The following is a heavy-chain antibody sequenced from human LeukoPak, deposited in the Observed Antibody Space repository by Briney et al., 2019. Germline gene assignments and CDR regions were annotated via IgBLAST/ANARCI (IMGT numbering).Heavy chain of an antibody. J-gene: IGHJ4*02. CDR1: GYTFTSYG. CDR2: IIPILGIA. V-gene: IGHV1-18*01. Sequence: ASVKISCKASGYTFTSYGISWVRQAPGQGLEWMGRIIPILGIANYAQKFQGSVTMTTDTSTSTAYMELRSLRSDDTAVYYCATIAVAGRSESDYWGQGTLVTVSS. CDR3: ATIAVAGRSESDY. D-gene: IGHD6-19*01.